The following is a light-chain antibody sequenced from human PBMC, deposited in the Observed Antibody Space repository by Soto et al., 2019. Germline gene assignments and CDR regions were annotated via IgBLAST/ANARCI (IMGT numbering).Light chain of an antibody. V-gene: IGKV2-28*01. Sequence: DIVMTQSPLSLPVTPGEPASISCRSSQSLLHSNGYNYLHWFLQQPGQSPQLLIYLGSNRASGVPDRFSGSGSGTDFTLKISRVEAEDVGVYYCMQALQSPYTFGQGTKLEIK. J-gene: IGKJ2*01. CDR1: QSLLHSNGYNY. CDR3: MQALQSPYT. CDR2: LGS.